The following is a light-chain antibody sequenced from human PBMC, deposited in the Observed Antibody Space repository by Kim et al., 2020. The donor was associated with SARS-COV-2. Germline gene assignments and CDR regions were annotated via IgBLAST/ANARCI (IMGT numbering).Light chain of an antibody. CDR2: GAS. J-gene: IGKJ1*01. CDR1: QTVSSSY. V-gene: IGKV3-20*01. Sequence: EIVLTQSPGTLSLSPGERATLSCRASQTVSSSYLAWYQQKPGQAPRFLIYGASSRATGIPDRFSGSGSGTDFTLTISRLEPEDFAVYYCQQYSSSPRTFGQGTKVDIK. CDR3: QQYSSSPRT.